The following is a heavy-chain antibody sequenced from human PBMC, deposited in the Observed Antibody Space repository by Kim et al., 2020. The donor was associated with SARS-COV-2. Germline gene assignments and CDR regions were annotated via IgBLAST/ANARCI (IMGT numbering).Heavy chain of an antibody. J-gene: IGHJ3*02. CDR1: GFTFSSYG. CDR2: ISYDGSNK. CDR3: ANAGFWGDFWSGYSQSDAFDI. D-gene: IGHD3-3*01. Sequence: GGSLRLSCAASGFTFSSYGMHWVRQAPGKGLEWVAVISYDGSNKYYADSVKGRFTISRDNSKNTLYLQMNSLRAEDTAVYYCANAGFWGDFWSGYSQSDAFDIWGQGTMVTVSS. V-gene: IGHV3-30*18.